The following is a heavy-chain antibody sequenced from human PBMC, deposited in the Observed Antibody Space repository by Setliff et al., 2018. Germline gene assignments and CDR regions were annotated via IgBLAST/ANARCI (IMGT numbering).Heavy chain of an antibody. V-gene: IGHV4-39*07. D-gene: IGHD3-10*01. CDR1: GGSISSMSYY. CDR3: ARVDFTMIQGVLGH. Sequence: PSETLSLTCTVSGGSISSMSYYWGWIRQPPGKGLEWIGSIYHSGSSYYNSSLRSRVTISVDTSKNQFSMKLTSVTAADTAVYYCARVDFTMIQGVLGHWGQGTLVTVSS. CDR2: IYHSGSS. J-gene: IGHJ1*01.